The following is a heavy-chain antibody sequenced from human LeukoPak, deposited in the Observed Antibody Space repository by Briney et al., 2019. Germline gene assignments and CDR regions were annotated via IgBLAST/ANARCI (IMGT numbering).Heavy chain of an antibody. Sequence: NPSETLSLTCAVYGGSFSGYYWSWIRQPPGKGLEWIGEINHSGSTNYNPSLKSRVTISVDTSKNQFSLKLSSVTAADTAVYYCARGRLAVAGRYFDYWGQGTLVTVSS. V-gene: IGHV4-34*01. J-gene: IGHJ4*02. D-gene: IGHD6-19*01. CDR1: GGSFSGYY. CDR2: INHSGST. CDR3: ARGRLAVAGRYFDY.